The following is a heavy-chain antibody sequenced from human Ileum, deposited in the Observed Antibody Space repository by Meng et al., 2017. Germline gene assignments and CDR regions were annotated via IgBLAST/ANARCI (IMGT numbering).Heavy chain of an antibody. CDR2: TRNKVNSYTT. Sequence: GGSLRPSCAASGSTSSDHYMDWVRQAPGKGLEWVGGTRNKVNSYTTEYAASVKGRYTISRDDSKNSLYLQMNSLKAEDTAVYYCTREKVYYYNGSGRAHYYYYYGMDVWGQGTTVTVSS. CDR1: GSTSSDHY. J-gene: IGHJ6*02. CDR3: TREKVYYYNGSGRAHYYYYYGMDV. D-gene: IGHD3-22*01. V-gene: IGHV3-72*01.